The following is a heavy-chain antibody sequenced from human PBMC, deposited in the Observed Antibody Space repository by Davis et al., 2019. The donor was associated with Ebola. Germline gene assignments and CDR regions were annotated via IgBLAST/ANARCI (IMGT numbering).Heavy chain of an antibody. CDR1: GFTFSSYA. V-gene: IGHV3-30-3*01. CDR2: ISYDGSNK. Sequence: PGGSLRLSCAASGFTFSSYAMHWVRQAPGKGLEWVAVISYDGSNKYYADSVKGRFTISRDNSKNTLYLQMNSLRAEDTAVYYCARDRVVVAAWNWFDPWGQGTLVTVSS. D-gene: IGHD2-15*01. J-gene: IGHJ5*02. CDR3: ARDRVVVAAWNWFDP.